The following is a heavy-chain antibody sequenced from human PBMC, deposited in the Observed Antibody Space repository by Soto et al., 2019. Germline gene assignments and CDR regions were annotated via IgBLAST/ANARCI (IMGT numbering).Heavy chain of an antibody. Sequence: GASVKVSCKASGYTFTSYDINWVQQATGQGLEWMGWMNPNSGNTGYAQKFQGRVTMTRNTSISTAYMELSSLRSEDTAVYYCARGSPRQVWIQLWFFDYWGQGTLVNVSS. CDR1: GYTFTSYD. CDR2: MNPNSGNT. CDR3: ARGSPRQVWIQLWFFDY. J-gene: IGHJ4*02. D-gene: IGHD5-18*01. V-gene: IGHV1-8*01.